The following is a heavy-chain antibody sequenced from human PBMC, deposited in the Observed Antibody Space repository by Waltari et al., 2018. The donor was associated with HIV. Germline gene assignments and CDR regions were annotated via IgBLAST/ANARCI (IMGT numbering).Heavy chain of an antibody. V-gene: IGHV4-61*02. D-gene: IGHD5-18*01. CDR2: IYTSGST. Sequence: QVQLQESGPGLVKPSQTLSLTCPVSGGSISSGTSSWNWIRQPAGKGLEWIGRIYTSGSTNYNPSLKSRVTISVDTSKNQFSLKLSSVTAADTAVYYCAREDTAMVYYFDYWGQGTLVTVSS. J-gene: IGHJ4*02. CDR1: GGSISSGTSS. CDR3: AREDTAMVYYFDY.